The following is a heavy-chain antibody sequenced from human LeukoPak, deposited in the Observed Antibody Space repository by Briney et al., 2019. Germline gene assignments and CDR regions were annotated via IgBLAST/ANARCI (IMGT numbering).Heavy chain of an antibody. Sequence: GGSLRLSCAASGFTFSSYGMHWVRQAPGKGLEWVAFIRYDGSNKYYADSVKGRFTISRDNSKNTLYLQMNSLRTEDTAVYYCARTIAMVRGVITVYYYYMDVWGKGTTVTVSS. J-gene: IGHJ6*03. CDR1: GFTFSSYG. V-gene: IGHV3-30*02. D-gene: IGHD3-10*01. CDR2: IRYDGSNK. CDR3: ARTIAMVRGVITVYYYYMDV.